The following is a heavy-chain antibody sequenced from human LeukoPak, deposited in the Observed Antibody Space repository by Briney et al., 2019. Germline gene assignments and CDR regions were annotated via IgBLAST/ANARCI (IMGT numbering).Heavy chain of an antibody. D-gene: IGHD3-16*02. CDR1: GGSISSYH. CDR3: ARHSLKLVDADFDY. CDR2: IYYGGRT. Sequence: SETLSLTCSVSGGSISSYHWSWIRPPPGKGLEWIGYIYYGGRTNYNPSLKSRVTISVDTSKNQFSLTVSSVTAADTAIYYCARHSLKLVDADFDYWGQGTLVTVSS. V-gene: IGHV4-59*08. J-gene: IGHJ4*02.